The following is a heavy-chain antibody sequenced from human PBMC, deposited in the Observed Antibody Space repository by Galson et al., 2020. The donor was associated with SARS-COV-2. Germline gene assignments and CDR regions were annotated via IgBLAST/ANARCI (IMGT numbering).Heavy chain of an antibody. CDR1: GFTFRNSG. CDR2: IWSDGSRK. J-gene: IGHJ4*02. D-gene: IGHD5-12*01. Sequence: GESLKISCAASGFTFRNSGMHWVRQAPGKGLEWVAVIWSDGSRKYYADSVKGRFAVSRDNFNGVMYLQMNSLRVEDTAVYYCAKDAAGYNAYYFDYWGQGVLVTVAS. CDR3: AKDAAGYNAYYFDY. V-gene: IGHV3-33*06.